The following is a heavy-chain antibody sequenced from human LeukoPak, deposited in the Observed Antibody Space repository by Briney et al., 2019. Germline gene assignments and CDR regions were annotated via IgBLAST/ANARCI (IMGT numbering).Heavy chain of an antibody. Sequence: PGGSLRLSCAASGFTFSSYSMNWVRQAPGKGREWVSFISSSSDYIYYADSVKGRFTISRDNAKNSLYLQMNSLRAEDTAVYYCARDLSQDGTGSYYPYFDYWGQGTLVTVSS. D-gene: IGHD3-10*01. CDR3: ARDLSQDGTGSYYPYFDY. V-gene: IGHV3-21*01. CDR2: ISSSSDYI. J-gene: IGHJ4*02. CDR1: GFTFSSYS.